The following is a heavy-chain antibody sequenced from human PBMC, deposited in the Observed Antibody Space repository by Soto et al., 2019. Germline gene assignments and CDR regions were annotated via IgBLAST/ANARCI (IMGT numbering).Heavy chain of an antibody. D-gene: IGHD1-7*01. V-gene: IGHV3-30*18. J-gene: IGHJ4*02. CDR2: ISYDGSSK. CDR1: GFTFSNYG. CDR3: VKGIRNYWALDY. Sequence: GGSLRLSCAASGFTFSNYGMYWVRQAPGKGLEWVAFISYDGSSKFYADPMKGRHTISRDNSKNTLYLQMNSLRAEDTAVYYSVKGIRNYWALDYWGQGTLVTVSS.